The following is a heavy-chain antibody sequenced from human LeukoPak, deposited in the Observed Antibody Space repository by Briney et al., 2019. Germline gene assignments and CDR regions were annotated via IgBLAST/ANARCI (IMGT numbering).Heavy chain of an antibody. Sequence: PGGSLRLSCAASGFTFNFTFSDYYMNWIRQAPGKGLEWVSYISSSGSAIYYADSVKGRFTISRDNAKNSLYLQMNSLRAEDTAVYYCARGWVTTGKMPRSDYWGQGTLVTVSS. CDR3: ARGWVTTGKMPRSDY. J-gene: IGHJ4*02. D-gene: IGHD4-17*01. CDR2: ISSSGSAI. CDR1: GFTFNFTFSDYY. V-gene: IGHV3-11*04.